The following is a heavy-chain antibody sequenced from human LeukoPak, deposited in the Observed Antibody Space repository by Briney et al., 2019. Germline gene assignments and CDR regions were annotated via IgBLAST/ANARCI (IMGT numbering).Heavy chain of an antibody. CDR2: INHSGST. J-gene: IGHJ4*02. Sequence: SETLSLTCAVYGGSFSGYYWSWIRQPPGKGLEWIGEINHSGSTNYNPSLKSRVTISVDTSKNQFSLKLSSVTAADTAVYYCARRMGFWSGYYAYFDYWGQGTLVTVSS. D-gene: IGHD3-3*01. CDR1: GGSFSGYY. CDR3: ARRMGFWSGYYAYFDY. V-gene: IGHV4-34*01.